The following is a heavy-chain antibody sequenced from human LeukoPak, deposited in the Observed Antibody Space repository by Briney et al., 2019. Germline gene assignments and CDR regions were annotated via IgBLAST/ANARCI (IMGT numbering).Heavy chain of an antibody. V-gene: IGHV5-10-1*01. Sequence: GESLKSSCKGSGYSFTNYWISWVRQMPGKGLEWMGRIDPSDSYTSYSPSFQGRVTISADKSISTAYLQWNSLKASDTAMYYCARAYGSGTYPEGYWGQGTLVPVTS. D-gene: IGHD3-10*01. CDR3: ARAYGSGTYPEGY. CDR2: IDPSDSYT. CDR1: GYSFTNYW. J-gene: IGHJ1*01.